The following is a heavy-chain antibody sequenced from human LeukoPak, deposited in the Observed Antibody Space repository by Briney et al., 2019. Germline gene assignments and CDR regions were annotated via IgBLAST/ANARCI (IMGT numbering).Heavy chain of an antibody. CDR2: IYYSGST. CDR3: ARAAPFVVVPAAIFDY. J-gene: IGHJ4*02. CDR1: GGSISSSSYY. V-gene: IGHV4-39*07. D-gene: IGHD2-2*02. Sequence: SETPSLTCTVSGGSISSSSYYWGWIRQPPGKGLEWIGSIYYSGSTYYNPSLKSRVTISVDTSKNQFSLKLSSVTAADTAVYYCARAAPFVVVPAAIFDYWDQGTLVTVSS.